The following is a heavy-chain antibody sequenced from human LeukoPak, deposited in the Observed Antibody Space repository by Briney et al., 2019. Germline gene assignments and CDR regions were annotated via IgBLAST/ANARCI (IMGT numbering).Heavy chain of an antibody. CDR1: GGSFSGYY. CDR2: IKHSGST. D-gene: IGHD2-2*01. CDR3: ARRQRGPRSVVVPAATSFFDY. J-gene: IGHJ4*02. Sequence: SETLSLTCAVYGGSFSGYYWSWIRQPPGKGLEWIGEIKHSGSTNYNPSLKSRVTISVDTSKNQFSLKLSSVTAADTAVYYCARRQRGPRSVVVPAATSFFDYWGQGTLVTVSS. V-gene: IGHV4-34*01.